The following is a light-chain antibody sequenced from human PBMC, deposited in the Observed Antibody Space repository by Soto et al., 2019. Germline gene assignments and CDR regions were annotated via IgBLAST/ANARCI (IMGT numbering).Light chain of an antibody. CDR1: QSVSS. J-gene: IGKJ2*01. CDR2: AAS. V-gene: IGKV3D-15*01. CDR3: QQYNNWPHT. Sequence: EIVMTQSPATLSVSQGERAILSCRASQSVSSLAWYQQKPGQTPKLLIYAASTRATGMPARFSGSGSGTEFTITISSLQSEDFAAYYCQQYNNWPHTFGQGTKLEIK.